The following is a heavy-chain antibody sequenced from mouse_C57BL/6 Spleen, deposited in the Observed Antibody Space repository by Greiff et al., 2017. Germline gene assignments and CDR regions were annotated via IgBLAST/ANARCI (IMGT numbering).Heavy chain of an antibody. CDR2: IHPTSGST. V-gene: IGHV1-64*01. D-gene: IGHD1-1*01. Sequence: VQLQQPGAELVKPGASVKLSCKASGYTFTSYWMHWVKQRPGQGLEWIGMIHPTSGSTNYNEKFKSKATLTVDKSSSTAYMQLSRLTSEDSAVYYCARGGFTTFVAPFAYWGQGTLVTVSA. CDR3: ARGGFTTFVAPFAY. J-gene: IGHJ3*01. CDR1: GYTFTSYW.